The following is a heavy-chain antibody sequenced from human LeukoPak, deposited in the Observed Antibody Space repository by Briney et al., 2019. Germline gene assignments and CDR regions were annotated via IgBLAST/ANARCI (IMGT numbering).Heavy chain of an antibody. CDR1: GGSFSGYY. Sequence: PSETLSLTCAVYGGSFSGYYWSWIRQPPGKGLEWIGEINHSGSTNYNPSLKSRVTISVDTSKNQFSLKPSSVTAADTAVYYCARGKYCSSTSCRFDPWGQGTLVTVSS. V-gene: IGHV4-34*01. J-gene: IGHJ5*02. D-gene: IGHD2-2*01. CDR3: ARGKYCSSTSCRFDP. CDR2: INHSGST.